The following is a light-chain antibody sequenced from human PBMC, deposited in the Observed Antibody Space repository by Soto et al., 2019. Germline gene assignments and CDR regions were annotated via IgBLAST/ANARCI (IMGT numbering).Light chain of an antibody. CDR2: DVS. CDR3: SSYASSSTYV. V-gene: IGLV2-14*01. Sequence: QSVLTQPVSVSGSPGQPITISCTGTSSDVGAYNYVSWYQQHPGKAPKLMIYDVSNRPSGVSNRFSGSKSGNSASLTISGLQAEDEADYYCSSYASSSTYVFGTGTKVTVL. CDR1: SSDVGAYNY. J-gene: IGLJ1*01.